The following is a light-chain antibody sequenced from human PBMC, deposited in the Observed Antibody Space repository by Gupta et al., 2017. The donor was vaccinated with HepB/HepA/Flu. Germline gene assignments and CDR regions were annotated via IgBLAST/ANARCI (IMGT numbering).Light chain of an antibody. CDR1: SSNIGNNY. J-gene: IGLJ2*01. Sequence: QSVLTQPPSVSAAPGQKVTISCSGSSSNIGNNYVSWSQQLPGPAPNLLSYDKNKRPSGIPARFSGAKAGTSATLGITGLQTGEEADYYWGKWDSSMSAGVFGGGTKLTVL. CDR2: DKN. V-gene: IGLV1-51*01. CDR3: GKWDSSMSAGV.